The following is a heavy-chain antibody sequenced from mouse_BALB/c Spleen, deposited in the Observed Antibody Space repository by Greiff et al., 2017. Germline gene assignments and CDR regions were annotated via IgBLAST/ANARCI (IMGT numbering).Heavy chain of an antibody. D-gene: IGHD1-1*01. CDR3: ARGREYGSSFDY. CDR2: ISSGGST. CDR1: GFTFSSYA. V-gene: IGHV5-6-5*01. J-gene: IGHJ2*01. Sequence: EVQRVESGGGLVKPGGSLKLSCAASGFTFSSYAMSWVRQTPEQGLEWVASISSGGSTYYPDSVKGRFTIPRDNARNILYVQMSSLRSEDTAMDYCARGREYGSSFDYWGQGTTLTVSS.